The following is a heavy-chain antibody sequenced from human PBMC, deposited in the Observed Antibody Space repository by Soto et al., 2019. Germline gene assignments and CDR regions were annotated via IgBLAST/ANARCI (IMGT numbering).Heavy chain of an antibody. CDR2: INAGNGNT. J-gene: IGHJ3*02. D-gene: IGHD3-3*01. Sequence: GASVKVSCKASGYTFTSYAMHWVRQAPGQRLEWMGWINAGNGNTKYSQKFQGRVTITRDTSASTAYMELSSLRSEDTAVYYCASHLTIFGVSLDAFDIWGQGTMVTVSS. CDR3: ASHLTIFGVSLDAFDI. CDR1: GYTFTSYA. V-gene: IGHV1-3*01.